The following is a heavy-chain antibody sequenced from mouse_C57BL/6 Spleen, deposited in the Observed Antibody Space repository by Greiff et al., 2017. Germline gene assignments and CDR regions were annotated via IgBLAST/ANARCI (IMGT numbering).Heavy chain of an antibody. CDR2: IDPEDGET. Sequence: EVQLQQSGAELVKPGASVKLSCTASGFNIKDYYMHWVKQRTEQGLEWIGRIDPEDGETKYAPKFPGKATITADTSSNTAYLQLSSLTSEDTAVYYCAAWYYGSSSYYAMDYWGQGTSVTVSS. V-gene: IGHV14-2*01. CDR3: AAWYYGSSSYYAMDY. CDR1: GFNIKDYY. D-gene: IGHD1-1*01. J-gene: IGHJ4*01.